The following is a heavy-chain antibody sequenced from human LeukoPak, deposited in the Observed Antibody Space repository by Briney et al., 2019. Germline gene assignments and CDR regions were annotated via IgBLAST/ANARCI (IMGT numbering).Heavy chain of an antibody. D-gene: IGHD1-26*01. J-gene: IGHJ4*02. V-gene: IGHV3-48*03. Sequence: GGSLRLSCAASGSTFSSYEMNWVRQAPGKGLEWISYISTRGTTKFLADSVKGRFTISRDNTKNSLYLQMNSLRAEDTAIYYCARGYLQLDYWGQGVLVTVSS. CDR3: ARGYLQLDY. CDR1: GSTFSSYE. CDR2: ISTRGTTK.